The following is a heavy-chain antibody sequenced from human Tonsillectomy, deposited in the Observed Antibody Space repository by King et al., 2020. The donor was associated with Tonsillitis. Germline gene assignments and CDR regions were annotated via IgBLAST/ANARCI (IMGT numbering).Heavy chain of an antibody. J-gene: IGHJ4*02. CDR2: ISGSGGST. CDR1: GFTFSSYA. CDR3: AKDSGYSYGMTDY. Sequence: VQLVESGGGLVQPGGSLRLSCAASGFTFSSYAMSWVRQAPGKGLEWVSVISGSGGSTYYADSVKGRFTISRDNSKNTLYLQMNSLRAEDTAVYFCAKDSGYSYGMTDYWCQGTLVTVSS. V-gene: IGHV3-23*04. D-gene: IGHD5-18*01.